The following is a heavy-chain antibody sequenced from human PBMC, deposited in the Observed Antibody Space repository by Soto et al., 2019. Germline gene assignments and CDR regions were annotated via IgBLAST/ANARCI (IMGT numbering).Heavy chain of an antibody. Sequence: SETLSLTCTVSGGSISSYYWSWIRQPPGKGLEWIGYIYYSGSTNYNPSLKSRVTISVDTSKNQFSLKLGSVTAADTAVYYCARLGCSSTSCYDAFDIWGQGTMVTVSS. CDR2: IYYSGST. CDR1: GGSISSYY. CDR3: ARLGCSSTSCYDAFDI. V-gene: IGHV4-59*08. J-gene: IGHJ3*02. D-gene: IGHD2-2*01.